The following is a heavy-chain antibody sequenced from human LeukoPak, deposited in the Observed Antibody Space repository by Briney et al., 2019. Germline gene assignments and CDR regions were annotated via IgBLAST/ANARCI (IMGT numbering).Heavy chain of an antibody. D-gene: IGHD3-10*01. CDR2: INHSGST. Sequence: SETLSLTCTVSGGSISSSSYYWGWIRQPPGKGLEWIGEINHSGSTNYNPSLKSRVTISVDTSKNQFSLKLSSVTAADTAVYYCARTPYYGSGSYYNRINREYFQHWGQGTLVTVSS. CDR1: GGSISSSSYY. V-gene: IGHV4-39*07. CDR3: ARTPYYGSGSYYNRINREYFQH. J-gene: IGHJ1*01.